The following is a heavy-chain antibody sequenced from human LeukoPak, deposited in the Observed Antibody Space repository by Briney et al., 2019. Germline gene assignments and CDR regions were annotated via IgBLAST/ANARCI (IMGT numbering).Heavy chain of an antibody. J-gene: IGHJ5*02. Sequence: SETLSLNCTVSGDSISRYYWSWIRQPPGKGLEWIGYIYYSGSTDYNPSLKSRVTISVDTSKNQFSLKLSSVTAADTAVYYCARETYSSSCSWFDPWGQRTLVTVSS. CDR1: GDSISRYY. V-gene: IGHV4-59*01. D-gene: IGHD6-6*01. CDR2: IYYSGST. CDR3: ARETYSSSCSWFDP.